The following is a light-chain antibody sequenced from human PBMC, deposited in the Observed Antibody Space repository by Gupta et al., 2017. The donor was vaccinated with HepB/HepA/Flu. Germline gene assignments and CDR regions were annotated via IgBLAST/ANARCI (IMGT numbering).Light chain of an antibody. CDR1: TSNIGVNT. CDR3: AAWHNTVYAPL. CDR2: HND. J-gene: IGLJ2*01. V-gene: IGLV1-44*01. Sequence: QYLLTQPPSASGTSGQRVTISCSGSTSNIGVNTVTWYQHLPGSAPKLLIYHNDHRPVGVPDRFSASNSGTSASLAISGLQSGDEADYYCAAWHNTVYAPLFGGGTRLTVL.